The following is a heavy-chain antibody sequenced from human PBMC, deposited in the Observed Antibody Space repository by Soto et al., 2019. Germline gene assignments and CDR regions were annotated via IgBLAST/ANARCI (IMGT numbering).Heavy chain of an antibody. V-gene: IGHV1-3*01. J-gene: IGHJ4*02. Sequence: ASVKVSCKASGYTFTSYAMHWVRQAPGQRLEWMGWINAGNGNTKYSQKFHGRVTITRDTSASTAYMELSSLRSEDTAVYYCARVYDYGDPLSYYFDYWGQGTLVTVSS. CDR1: GYTFTSYA. D-gene: IGHD4-17*01. CDR2: INAGNGNT. CDR3: ARVYDYGDPLSYYFDY.